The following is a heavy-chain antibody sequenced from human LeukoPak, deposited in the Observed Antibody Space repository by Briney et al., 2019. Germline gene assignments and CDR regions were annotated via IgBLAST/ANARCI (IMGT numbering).Heavy chain of an antibody. CDR2: IYTSGST. V-gene: IGHV4-61*02. CDR3: ARAGGATYYDFWSGTNWFDP. CDR1: GGSISSGGYY. J-gene: IGHJ5*02. Sequence: PSQTLSLTCTVSGGSISSGGYYWSWIRQPAGKGLEWIGRIYTSGSTNYNPSLKSRVTMSVDTSKNQFSLKLSSVTAADTAVYYCARAGGATYYDFWSGTNWFDPWGQGTLVTVSS. D-gene: IGHD3-3*01.